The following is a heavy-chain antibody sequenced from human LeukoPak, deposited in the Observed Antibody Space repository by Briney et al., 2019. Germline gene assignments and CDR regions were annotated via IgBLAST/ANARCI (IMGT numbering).Heavy chain of an antibody. Sequence: ASMKVSCKASGYTFTTYYMHWVRQAPGQRPEWMGIINPRGGSTDYSQKFQGRVTMTSDTSTSTVYMELSSLKFEDTAVYFCARVGTAAATADYWGQGTLVTVSS. V-gene: IGHV1-46*01. CDR3: ARVGTAAATADY. CDR1: GYTFTTYY. CDR2: INPRGGST. D-gene: IGHD6-25*01. J-gene: IGHJ4*02.